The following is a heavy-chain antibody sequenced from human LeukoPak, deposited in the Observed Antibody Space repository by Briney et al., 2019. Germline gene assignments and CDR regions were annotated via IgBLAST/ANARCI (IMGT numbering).Heavy chain of an antibody. CDR3: ARAYSSGVYGRWGFDP. D-gene: IGHD6-19*01. V-gene: IGHV1-69*05. CDR1: GGTFSSYA. J-gene: IGHJ5*02. Sequence: GSSVKVSCKASGGTFSSYAISWVRQAPGQGLEWMGGIIPIFGTANYAQKFQGRVTMTTDTSTSTVYMELRSLRSDDTAVYYCARAYSSGVYGRWGFDPRGQGTLVTVSS. CDR2: IIPIFGTA.